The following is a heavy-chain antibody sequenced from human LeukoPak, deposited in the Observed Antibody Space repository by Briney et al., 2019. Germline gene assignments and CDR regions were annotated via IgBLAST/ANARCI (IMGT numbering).Heavy chain of an antibody. CDR1: GGSFAGYY. D-gene: IGHD5-12*01. CDR2: INHSGST. Sequence: SETLSLTCAVYGGSFAGYYWSWIRQPPGKGLEWIGEINHSGSTNYNPSLKSRVTISADTSKNQFSLKLSSVTAADTAVYYCARTDSGYLKNWFDPWGQGTLVTVSS. V-gene: IGHV4-34*01. J-gene: IGHJ5*02. CDR3: ARTDSGYLKNWFDP.